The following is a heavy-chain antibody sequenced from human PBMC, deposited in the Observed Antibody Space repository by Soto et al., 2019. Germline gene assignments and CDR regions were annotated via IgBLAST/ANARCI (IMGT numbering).Heavy chain of an antibody. CDR3: AREVRQLAPPVYFDY. D-gene: IGHD6-6*01. V-gene: IGHV1-69*13. Sequence: SVKVSCKASGGTFSSYAISWVRQAPGQGLEWMGGIIPIFGTANYAQKFQGRVTITADESTSTAYMELSSLRSEDTAVYYCAREVRQLAPPVYFDYWGQGTLVTVSS. CDR1: GGTFSSYA. CDR2: IIPIFGTA. J-gene: IGHJ4*02.